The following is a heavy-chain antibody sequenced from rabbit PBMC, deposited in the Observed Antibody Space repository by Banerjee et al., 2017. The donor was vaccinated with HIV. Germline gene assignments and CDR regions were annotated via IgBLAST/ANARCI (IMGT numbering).Heavy chain of an antibody. J-gene: IGHJ4*01. Sequence: QSLEESGGDLVKPGASLTLTCTASGFSFSSSNYMCWVRQAPGKGLEWIACIYAGSSGSTYYASWAKGRFTISKTSSTTVTLQMTSLTAADTATYFCARCAGYAGYGYAYFNLWGPGTLVTVS. D-gene: IGHD6-1*01. CDR3: ARCAGYAGYGYAYFNL. CDR2: IYAGSSGST. CDR1: GFSFSSSNY. V-gene: IGHV1S40*01.